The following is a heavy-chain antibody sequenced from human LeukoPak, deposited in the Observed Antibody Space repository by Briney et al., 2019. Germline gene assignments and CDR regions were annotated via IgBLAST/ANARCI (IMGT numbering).Heavy chain of an antibody. CDR1: GLTFSSHW. CDR3: AKRWLQLQLDYFDY. J-gene: IGHJ4*02. D-gene: IGHD5-24*01. Sequence: GGSLRLSCAASGLTFSSHWMSWVRQAPGKGLEWVANIKQDGSEKYYVDSVKGRFTISRDNAKNSLYPQMNSLRAEDTAVYYCAKRWLQLQLDYFDYWGQGTLVTVSS. V-gene: IGHV3-7*01. CDR2: IKQDGSEK.